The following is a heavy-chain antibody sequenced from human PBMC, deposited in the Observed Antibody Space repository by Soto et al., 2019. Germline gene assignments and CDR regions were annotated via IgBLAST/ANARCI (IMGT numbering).Heavy chain of an antibody. V-gene: IGHV3-48*03. D-gene: IGHD3-9*01. Sequence: EVQLVESGGGLVQPGGSLRLSCAACGYTFRSHEMNWVRQAPGKGLEWVSYISSSGSTIYYADSVKGRFTISRDNAKNSLYLQMNSLRAEDTAVYYCARATYYDILTGYYPYFDYWGQGTLVTASS. CDR3: ARATYYDILTGYYPYFDY. CDR1: GYTFRSHE. J-gene: IGHJ4*02. CDR2: ISSSGSTI.